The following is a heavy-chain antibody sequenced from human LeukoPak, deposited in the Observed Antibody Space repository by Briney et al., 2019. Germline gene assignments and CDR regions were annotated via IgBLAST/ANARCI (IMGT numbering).Heavy chain of an antibody. J-gene: IGHJ6*03. V-gene: IGHV1-18*01. D-gene: IGHD2-2*01. CDR1: GYTFTSYG. CDR2: ISAYNGNT. Sequence: ASVKVSCKASGYTFTSYGISWVRQAPGQGLEWMGWISAYNGNTNYAQKLQGRVTMTTDTSTSTAYVELRSLRSDDTAVYYCARAYPVVPAADYYYYYYMDVWGKGTTVTISS. CDR3: ARAYPVVPAADYYYYYYMDV.